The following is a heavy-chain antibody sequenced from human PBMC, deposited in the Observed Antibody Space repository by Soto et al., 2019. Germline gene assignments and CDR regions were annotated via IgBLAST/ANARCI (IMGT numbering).Heavy chain of an antibody. J-gene: IGHJ4*02. D-gene: IGHD3-10*01. CDR3: ARGPLYYYGPVSYYEGY. Sequence: PGGSLRLSCAASGFTFSSYWMSWVRQAPGKGLEWVANIKQDGSEKYYVDSVKGRFTISRDNAKNSLYLQMNTLRAEDTAVYYCARGPLYYYGPVSYYEGYWGQGTLVTVYS. CDR1: GFTFSSYW. V-gene: IGHV3-7*04. CDR2: IKQDGSEK.